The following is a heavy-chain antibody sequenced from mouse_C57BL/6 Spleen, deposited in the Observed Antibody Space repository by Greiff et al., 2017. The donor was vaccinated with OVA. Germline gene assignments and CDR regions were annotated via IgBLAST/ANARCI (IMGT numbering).Heavy chain of an antibody. Sequence: QVHVKQPGTELVKPGASVKLSCKASGYTFTSYWMHWVKQRPGQGLEWIGNINPSNGGTNYNEKFKSKATLTVDKSSSTAYMQLSSLTSEDSAVNDCARRGGGYFYFDVWGTGTTVTVSS. CDR1: GYTFTSYW. J-gene: IGHJ1*03. CDR2: INPSNGGT. V-gene: IGHV1-53*01. CDR3: ARRGGGYFYFDV. D-gene: IGHD2-3*01.